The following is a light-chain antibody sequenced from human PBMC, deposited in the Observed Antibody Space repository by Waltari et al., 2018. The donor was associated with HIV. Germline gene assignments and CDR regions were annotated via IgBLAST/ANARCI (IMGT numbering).Light chain of an antibody. V-gene: IGLV3-19*01. CDR1: SLRSSF. CDR3: HSRDTNSDHYV. Sequence: SSELTQDPVVSVALGQTINITCQGDSLRSSFAKWYQQRPGQAPVLVVYGANRRPSGIPDRFSASNSGNTSSLIISDSQAVDEADYYCHSRDTNSDHYVFGGGTRVIV. CDR2: GAN. J-gene: IGLJ1*01.